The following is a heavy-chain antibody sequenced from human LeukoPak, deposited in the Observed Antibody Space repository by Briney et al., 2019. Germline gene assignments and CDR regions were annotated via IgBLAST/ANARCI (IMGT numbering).Heavy chain of an antibody. CDR3: ARRSGSGYYYMDV. D-gene: IGHD3-3*01. CDR2: VYHSGST. V-gene: IGHV4-34*01. CDR1: GGSFSGYY. J-gene: IGHJ6*03. Sequence: PSETLSLTCAVYGGSFSGYYWSWIRQPPGKGLEWIGSVYHSGSTFYNPSLNSRATISVDTSKNQFSLKLNSVTAADTAVYYCARRSGSGYYYMDVWGKGTTLTVSS.